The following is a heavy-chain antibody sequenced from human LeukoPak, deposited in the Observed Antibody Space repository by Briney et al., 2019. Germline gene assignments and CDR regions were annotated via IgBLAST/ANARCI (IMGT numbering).Heavy chain of an antibody. V-gene: IGHV4-34*01. CDR2: IDHSGST. CDR3: ARDSSIAARPFDY. CDR1: GGSFSGYY. Sequence: SETLSLTCAVSGGSFSGYYWNWIRQPPGKGLEWIGEIDHSGSTNYNPSLKSRVTISVDTSKNQFSLKLSSVTAADTAVYYCARDSSIAARPFDYWGQGTLVTVSS. D-gene: IGHD6-6*01. J-gene: IGHJ4*02.